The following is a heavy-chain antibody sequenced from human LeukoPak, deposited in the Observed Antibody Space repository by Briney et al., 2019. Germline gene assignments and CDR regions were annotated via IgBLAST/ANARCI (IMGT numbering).Heavy chain of an antibody. CDR1: GFTFSNAW. D-gene: IGHD1-26*01. V-gene: IGHV3-15*01. J-gene: IGHJ4*02. CDR3: TTDSGGSYHNIFDY. Sequence: GGSLRLSCAASGFTFSNAWMSWVRQAPGKGLEWVGRIKSKTDGGTTDYAAPVKGRLTISRDDSKNTLYLQMNSLKTGDTAVYYCTTDSGGSYHNIFDYWGQGTLVTVSS. CDR2: IKSKTDGGTT.